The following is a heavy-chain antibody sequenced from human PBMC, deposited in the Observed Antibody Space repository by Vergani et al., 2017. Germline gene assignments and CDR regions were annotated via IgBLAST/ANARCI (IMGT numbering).Heavy chain of an antibody. CDR3: VRVLHTSYILGAFDI. V-gene: IGHV4-61*02. Sequence: QAQLQESGPRLVKPSQTLSLTCSFSGGPLDIHSQTRGRIRQPAGEGLEWIGLIDVKGNSNFSPSLESRVTMSADASRSRFSLNLRSVTTSDTAVYYCVRVLHTSYILGAFDIWGQGIKVTVSS. D-gene: IGHD2-21*01. CDR2: IDVKGNS. CDR1: GGPLDIHSQT. J-gene: IGHJ3*02.